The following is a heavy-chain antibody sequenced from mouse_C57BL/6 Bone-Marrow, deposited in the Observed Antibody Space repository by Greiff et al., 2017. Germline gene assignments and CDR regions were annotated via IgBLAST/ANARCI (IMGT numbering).Heavy chain of an antibody. J-gene: IGHJ4*01. V-gene: IGHV1-81*01. CDR3: ARDYYSNYVGAMDY. D-gene: IGHD2-5*01. Sequence: QVQLQQSGAELARPGASVKLSCKASGYTFTSYGISWVKQRPGQGLEWIGEIYPRSGNTYYNEKFKGKATLTADKSSSTAYMELRSLTSEDSAVYFCARDYYSNYVGAMDYWGQGTSVTVSS. CDR1: GYTFTSYG. CDR2: IYPRSGNT.